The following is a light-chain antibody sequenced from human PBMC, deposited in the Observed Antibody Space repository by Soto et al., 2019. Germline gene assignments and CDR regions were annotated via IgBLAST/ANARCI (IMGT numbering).Light chain of an antibody. CDR3: QQADSFPIT. V-gene: IGKV1-12*01. J-gene: IGKJ5*01. Sequence: DIQMTQSPSSVSASVGDRVTISCRASEDINSRLAWYQQKPGNAPKLLIYAAFILQSGVPSRFRGYGSGTDFTLSISSLQPEDFATYYVQQADSFPITFGQGTRLEIK. CDR1: EDINSR. CDR2: AAF.